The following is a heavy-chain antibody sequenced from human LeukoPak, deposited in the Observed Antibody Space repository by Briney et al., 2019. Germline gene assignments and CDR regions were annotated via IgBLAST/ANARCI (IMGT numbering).Heavy chain of an antibody. CDR3: ARERVRFSSGYFGVVDY. CDR2: ISAYNGNT. CDR1: GYTFTSYG. J-gene: IGHJ4*02. Sequence: WASVKVSCKASGYTFTSYGISWVRQAPGQGLEWMGWISAYNGNTNYAQKFQGRVTMTTDTSTSTAYMELRSLRSDDTAVYYCARERVRFSSGYFGVVDYWGQGTLVTVSS. D-gene: IGHD3-22*01. V-gene: IGHV1-18*01.